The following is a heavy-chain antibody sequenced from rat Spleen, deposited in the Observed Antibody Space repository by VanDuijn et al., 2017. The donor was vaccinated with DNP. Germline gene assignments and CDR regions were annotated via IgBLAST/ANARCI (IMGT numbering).Heavy chain of an antibody. CDR2: ITYDGSRT. Sequence: EVQLVESGGGLVKPGRSLKLSCAASGFTFSDFNMAWVRQAPKKGLEWVATITYDGSRTYFRDSVKGRFTISRDIAKSTLYLQMDSLRSEDTATYYCTTFEGRNAWGQGTSVTVSS. J-gene: IGHJ4*01. CDR3: TTFEGRNA. CDR1: GFTFSDFN. V-gene: IGHV5S10*01. D-gene: IGHD1-11*01.